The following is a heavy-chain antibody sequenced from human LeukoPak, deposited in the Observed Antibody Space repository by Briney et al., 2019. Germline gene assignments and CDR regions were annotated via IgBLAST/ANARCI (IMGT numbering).Heavy chain of an antibody. J-gene: IGHJ3*02. CDR3: ARGGLHGAFDI. D-gene: IGHD2-15*01. Sequence: NSSETLSLTCTVSGGSISSYYWSWIRQPAGKGLEWIGRIYTSGSTNYNPSLKSRVTISVDTSKNQFSLKLSSVTAADTAVYYCARGGLHGAFDIWGQGTMVTVSS. V-gene: IGHV4-4*07. CDR2: IYTSGST. CDR1: GGSISSYY.